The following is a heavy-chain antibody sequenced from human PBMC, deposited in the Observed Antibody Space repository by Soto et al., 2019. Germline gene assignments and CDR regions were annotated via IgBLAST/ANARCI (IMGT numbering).Heavy chain of an antibody. CDR1: GFTFSDYY. D-gene: IGHD1-26*01. CDR3: ARDAEGSYGFDAFDI. J-gene: IGHJ3*02. Sequence: PGGSLRLSCAASGFTFSDYYMSWIRQAPGKGLEWVSYISSSSSYTNYADSVKGRFTISRDNAKNSLYLQMNSLRAEDTAVYYCARDAEGSYGFDAFDIWGQGTMVTVSS. V-gene: IGHV3-11*06. CDR2: ISSSSSYT.